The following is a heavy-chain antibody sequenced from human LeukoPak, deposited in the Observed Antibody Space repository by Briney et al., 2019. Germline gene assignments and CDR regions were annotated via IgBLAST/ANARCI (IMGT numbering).Heavy chain of an antibody. V-gene: IGHV3-23*01. Sequence: GGSLRLSCVASGFTFSSYAMSWVRQAPGKGLEWVSGISGSGSSTYYADSVKGRFTVSRDNSKNTLYLQMNSLRAEDTAVYYCAKFPYYYGSGSYYDYWGQGTLVTVSS. D-gene: IGHD3-10*01. CDR3: AKFPYYYGSGSYYDY. CDR1: GFTFSSYA. J-gene: IGHJ4*02. CDR2: ISGSGSST.